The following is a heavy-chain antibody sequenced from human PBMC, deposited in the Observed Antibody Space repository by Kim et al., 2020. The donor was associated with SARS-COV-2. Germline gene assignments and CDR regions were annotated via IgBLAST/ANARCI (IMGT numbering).Heavy chain of an antibody. CDR3: ARVLLGDYYGMDV. J-gene: IGHJ6*02. D-gene: IGHD3-16*01. CDR2: ISYDGSNK. Sequence: GGSLRLSCAASGFTFSSYAMHWVLQAPGKGLEWVAVISYDGSNKYYADSVKGRFTISRDNSKNTLYLQMNSLRAEDTAVYYCARVLLGDYYGMDVWGQGTTVTVSS. CDR1: GFTFSSYA. V-gene: IGHV3-30-3*01.